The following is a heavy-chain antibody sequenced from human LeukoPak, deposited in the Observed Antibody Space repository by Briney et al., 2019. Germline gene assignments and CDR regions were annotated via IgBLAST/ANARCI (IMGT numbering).Heavy chain of an antibody. Sequence: SETLSLTCAVSGGSISSAGYYWGWIRQPPGKGLEWIGSIYYSGSTYYNPSLKSRVTISVDTSKNQFSLKLSSVTAADTAVYYCARLLEYQLPDNWFDPWGQGTLVTVSS. J-gene: IGHJ5*02. D-gene: IGHD2-2*01. CDR2: IYYSGST. CDR1: GGSISSAGYY. V-gene: IGHV4-39*01. CDR3: ARLLEYQLPDNWFDP.